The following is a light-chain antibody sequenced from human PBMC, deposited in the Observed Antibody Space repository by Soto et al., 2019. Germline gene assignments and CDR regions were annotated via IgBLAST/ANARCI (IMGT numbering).Light chain of an antibody. V-gene: IGKV1-39*01. J-gene: IGKJ2*01. CDR2: AAS. CDR3: QQRYSTPPYT. Sequence: DIQMTQSPSSLSASVGDRVTITCRASQSISSYLNWYQQKPGKAPKLLIYAASSLQSGCPSRFMGRGSGTDFTLTISSLQPEDFATYYCQQRYSTPPYTFGQGTKLEIK. CDR1: QSISSY.